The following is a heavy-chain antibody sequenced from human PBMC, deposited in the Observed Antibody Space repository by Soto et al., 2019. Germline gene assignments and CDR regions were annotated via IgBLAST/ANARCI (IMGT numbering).Heavy chain of an antibody. CDR2: ISAYNGNT. J-gene: IGHJ5*02. Sequence: ASVKVSCKASGYTFTSYGISWVRQAPGQGLEWMGWISAYNGNTNYAQKLQGRVTMTTDTSTSTAYMELRSLRSDDTAVYYCARDRAVLMVYAILHGWFDPWGQGTLVTVSS. CDR3: ARDRAVLMVYAILHGWFDP. V-gene: IGHV1-18*01. D-gene: IGHD2-8*01. CDR1: GYTFTSYG.